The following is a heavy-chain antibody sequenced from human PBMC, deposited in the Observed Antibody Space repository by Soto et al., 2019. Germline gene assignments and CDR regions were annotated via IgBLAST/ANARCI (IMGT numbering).Heavy chain of an antibody. J-gene: IGHJ3*02. CDR2: IVVGSGNT. Sequence: SVKVSCKASGFTFTSSAVQWVRQARGQRLEWIGWIVVGSGNTNYAQKFQERVTITRDMSTSTAYMELSSLRSEDTAVYYCAADTYYYDSSGYYYDAFDIWGQGTMVTVSS. CDR1: GFTFTSSA. CDR3: AADTYYYDSSGYYYDAFDI. V-gene: IGHV1-58*01. D-gene: IGHD3-22*01.